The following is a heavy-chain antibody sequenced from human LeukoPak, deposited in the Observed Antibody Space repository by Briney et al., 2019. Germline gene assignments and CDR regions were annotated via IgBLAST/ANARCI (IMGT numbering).Heavy chain of an antibody. V-gene: IGHV4-59*01. D-gene: IGHD6-19*01. CDR2: IYYSGST. J-gene: IGHJ3*02. CDR1: GGSISSYY. CDR3: ARDLAVAGRNDAFDI. Sequence: SETLSLTCTVSGGSISSYYWSWIRQPPGKGLEWIGYIYYSGSTNYNPSPKSRVTISVDTSKNQFSLKLSSVTAADTAVYYCARDLAVAGRNDAFDIWGQGTLVTVSS.